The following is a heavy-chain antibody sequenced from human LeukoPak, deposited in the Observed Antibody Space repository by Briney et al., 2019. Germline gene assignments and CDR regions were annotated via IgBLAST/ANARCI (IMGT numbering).Heavy chain of an antibody. D-gene: IGHD3-22*01. CDR1: GFTFSSYS. J-gene: IGHJ6*02. V-gene: IGHV3-21*01. CDR2: IGSSSSDI. Sequence: GGSLRLSCAASGFTFSSYSMNWVRQAPGRGLEWVSCIGSSSSDIYYADSVKGRFTISRDNAKNSLYLQMNSLRAEDTAVYYCARGKDNSGYGAYYYYGMDVWGQGTTVTVSS. CDR3: ARGKDNSGYGAYYYYGMDV.